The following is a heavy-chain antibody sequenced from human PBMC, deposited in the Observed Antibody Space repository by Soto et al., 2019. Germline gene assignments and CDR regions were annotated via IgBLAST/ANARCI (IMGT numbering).Heavy chain of an antibody. Sequence: EVQLLESGGALVQPGGSLRLSCAASGFTFRNHAMTWVHQAPGQGLEYVSSITATGSATFYAASVRGRFAISRDNAKSTLFLQMSSLRAEDTALYYCAKGVADRGIDSWGQGTLVTVSS. J-gene: IGHJ4*02. CDR3: AKGVADRGIDS. CDR1: GFTFRNHA. CDR2: ITATGSAT. V-gene: IGHV3-23*01.